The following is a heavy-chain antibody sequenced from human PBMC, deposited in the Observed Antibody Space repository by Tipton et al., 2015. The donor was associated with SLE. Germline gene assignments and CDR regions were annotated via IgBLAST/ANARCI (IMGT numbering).Heavy chain of an antibody. CDR1: GGSIRSSSYY. D-gene: IGHD1-26*01. Sequence: TLSLTCTVSGGSIRSSSYYWGWIRQPPGRGLEWIGSIYYSGSTYYNPSLKSRVTISVDTSKNQFSLKLSSVTAADTAVYYCARDSSGSSGVDYWGQGTLVTVSS. V-gene: IGHV4-39*07. CDR3: ARDSSGSSGVDY. CDR2: IYYSGST. J-gene: IGHJ4*02.